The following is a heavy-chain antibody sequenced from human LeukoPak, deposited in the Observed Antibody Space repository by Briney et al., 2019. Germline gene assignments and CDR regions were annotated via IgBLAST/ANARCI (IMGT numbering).Heavy chain of an antibody. V-gene: IGHV3-23*01. D-gene: IGHD2/OR15-2a*01. CDR3: AKDGSVYRYFDC. Sequence: PGGSLRLSCAASGFTFNNYAMNWVRQAPGKGLEWVSSISGSGGSTYYADSVKGRFTISRDNSKNTLYLQMNSLRAEDTAIYYCAKDGSVYRYFDCWGQGTLVTVSS. CDR1: GFTFNNYA. CDR2: ISGSGGST. J-gene: IGHJ4*02.